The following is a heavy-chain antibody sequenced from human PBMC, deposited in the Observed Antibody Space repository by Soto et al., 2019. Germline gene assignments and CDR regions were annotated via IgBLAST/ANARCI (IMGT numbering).Heavy chain of an antibody. CDR1: GFTFSSYA. V-gene: IGHV3-23*01. Sequence: GGSLRLSCAASGFTFSSYAMSWVRQAPGKGLEWVSAISGSGGSTYYADSVKGRFTISRDNSKNTLYLQMNSLRAEDTAVYYCARGEWVVGVAAYYLDDWGQGSLVPVSS. J-gene: IGHJ4*02. CDR3: ARGEWVVGVAAYYLDD. CDR2: ISGSGGST. D-gene: IGHD2-15*01.